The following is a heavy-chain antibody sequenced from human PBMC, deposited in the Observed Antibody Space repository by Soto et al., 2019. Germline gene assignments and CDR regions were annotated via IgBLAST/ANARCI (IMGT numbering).Heavy chain of an antibody. V-gene: IGHV3-33*01. CDR1: GFTCSSYG. CDR2: IWYDGSNK. Sequence: QVQLVASGGGVVEPGRSLSLSCAASGFTCSSYGMHWDRQAPGKWLEWVAVIWYDGSNKYYADSVKGRFTISRDNSKNTLYLQMNSLRAEDTAVYYCARVYHDSSGYCFDYWGQGTLVTVSS. J-gene: IGHJ4*02. D-gene: IGHD3-22*01. CDR3: ARVYHDSSGYCFDY.